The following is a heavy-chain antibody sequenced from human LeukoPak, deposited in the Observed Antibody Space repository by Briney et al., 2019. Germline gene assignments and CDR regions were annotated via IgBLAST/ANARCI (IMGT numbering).Heavy chain of an antibody. CDR3: AKRATTEGD. J-gene: IGHJ4*02. Sequence: LSLTCTVSGGSISSGDYYWSWIRQPPGKGLEWVSGISNSGGSTHYADSVKGRFTISRDNSKNTLYLQMNSLRAEDTAVYYCAKRATTEGDWGQGTLVTVSS. CDR2: ISNSGGST. CDR1: GGSISSGDYY. V-gene: IGHV3-23*01. D-gene: IGHD4-11*01.